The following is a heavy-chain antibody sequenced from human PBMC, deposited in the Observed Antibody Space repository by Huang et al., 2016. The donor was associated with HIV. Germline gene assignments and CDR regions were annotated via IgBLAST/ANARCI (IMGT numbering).Heavy chain of an antibody. CDR2: INLDGSER. CDR3: ARGFQAKPGDY. Sequence: EVHLVESGGGLVRPGRSLRLSCAASGFTFRSYWMNWVRQAPGRGLEWLANINLDGSERFYVDSVRGRFTISRDNANNSVSLQLNSLKAEDTGVYYCARGFQAKPGDYWGQGTLVTVSS. V-gene: IGHV3-7*01. CDR1: GFTFRSYW. J-gene: IGHJ4*02.